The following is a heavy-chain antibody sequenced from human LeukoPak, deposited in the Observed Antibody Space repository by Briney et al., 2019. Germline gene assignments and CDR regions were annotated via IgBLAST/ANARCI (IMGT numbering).Heavy chain of an antibody. J-gene: IGHJ4*02. Sequence: ASVKVSCKTSGYAFTGTGSYLYWLRQPPGQWLECMGWIHPISGATSYAQRFQGRVAMTRDTSISTAYLELSRLRPDDPAVYYCARDGPAQMVDFDYWGQGSQVTVSS. CDR2: IHPISGAT. CDR3: ARDGPAQMVDFDY. V-gene: IGHV1-2*02. D-gene: IGHD3-10*01. CDR1: GYAFTGTGSY.